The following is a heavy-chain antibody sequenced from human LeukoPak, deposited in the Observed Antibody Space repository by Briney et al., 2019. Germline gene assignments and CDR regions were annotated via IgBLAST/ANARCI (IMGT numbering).Heavy chain of an antibody. J-gene: IGHJ4*02. CDR1: GGSISSYY. CDR3: ARGSSSSLDYFDY. D-gene: IGHD6-6*01. V-gene: IGHV4-59*01. Sequence: PSETLSLTCTVSGGSISSYYWSWIRQPPGKGLEWIGYIYYSGSTNYNPSLKSRVTISVDTSKNQFSLKLSSVTAADTAVYYCARGSSSSLDYFDYWGQGTLVTVSS. CDR2: IYYSGST.